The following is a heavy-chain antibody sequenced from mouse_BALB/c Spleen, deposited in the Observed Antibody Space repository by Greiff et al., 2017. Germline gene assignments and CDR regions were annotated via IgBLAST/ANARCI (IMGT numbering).Heavy chain of an antibody. CDR2: ISSGGST. Sequence: EVKLVESGGGLVKPGGSLKLSCAASGFTFSSYAMSWVRQTPEKRLEWVASISSGGSTYYPDSVKGRFTISRDNARNILYLQMSSLRSEDTAMYYCARALRNYAMDYWGQGTSVTVSS. J-gene: IGHJ4*01. V-gene: IGHV5-6-5*01. CDR3: ARALRNYAMDY. D-gene: IGHD1-1*01. CDR1: GFTFSSYA.